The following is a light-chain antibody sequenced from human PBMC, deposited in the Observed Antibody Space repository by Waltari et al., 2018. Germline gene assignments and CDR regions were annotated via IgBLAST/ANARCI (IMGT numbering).Light chain of an antibody. V-gene: IGKV3-11*01. CDR3: YQHNRGWT. CDR1: QNIRSY. Sequence: VVLTQSPATLSMSPGENATLSCRASQNIRSYIAWYQQKPGKAPRLLIHSASSRATGIPDRFSGSVSGTEFTLNSNSLEHEDVGLYHCYQHNRGWTFGQGTKVESK. CDR2: SAS. J-gene: IGKJ1*01.